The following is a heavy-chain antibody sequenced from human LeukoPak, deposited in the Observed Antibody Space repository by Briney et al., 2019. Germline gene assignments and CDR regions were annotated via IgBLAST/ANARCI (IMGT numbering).Heavy chain of an antibody. CDR3: ARGQNKCLGH. V-gene: IGHV1-46*01. Sequence: ASVKVSCKASGYTFTNYFLQWGRQAPGLWLEWMGVINPSGGGTTYAQRFQGRVTMTRDTSTSTVHMELSSLRSEDTAVYYCARGQNKCLGHWGQGTLVTVSS. J-gene: IGHJ4*02. D-gene: IGHD2/OR15-2a*01. CDR1: GYTFTNYF. CDR2: INPSGGGT.